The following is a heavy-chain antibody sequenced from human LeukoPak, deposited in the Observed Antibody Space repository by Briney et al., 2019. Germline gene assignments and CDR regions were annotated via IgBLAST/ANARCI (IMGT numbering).Heavy chain of an antibody. V-gene: IGHV3-15*01. J-gene: IGHJ3*02. CDR3: TTFLSYGDYGPVDI. Sequence: GGSLRLSCAASGFTFSDAWMTWVRQAPGKGLEWAGHIKSKTDSGTPTYAAPVKGRFTISRDNSKNTLYLQIHSLKIEDTAVYYCTTFLSYGDYGPVDIWGQGTLVIVSS. D-gene: IGHD4-17*01. CDR2: IKSKTDSGTP. CDR1: GFTFSDAW.